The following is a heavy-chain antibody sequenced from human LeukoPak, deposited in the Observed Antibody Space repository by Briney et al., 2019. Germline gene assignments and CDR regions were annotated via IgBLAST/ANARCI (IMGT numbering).Heavy chain of an antibody. CDR2: ISDNGAVT. CDR3: ARGGAYYYYMDV. D-gene: IGHD1-26*01. CDR1: GFTFTNAW. J-gene: IGHJ6*03. V-gene: IGHV3-23*01. Sequence: PGGSLRLSCAASGFTFTNAWMSWVRQAPGKGLEWVSVISDNGAVTFYGDSVKGRFTISRDNSKNTLYLQMSSLRVEDTAVYYCARGGAYYYYMDVWGKGTTVTISS.